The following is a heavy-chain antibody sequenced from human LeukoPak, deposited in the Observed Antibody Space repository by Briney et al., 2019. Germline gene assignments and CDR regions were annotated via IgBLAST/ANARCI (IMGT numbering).Heavy chain of an antibody. CDR3: ARDGRDSSGYYYLYYFDY. J-gene: IGHJ4*02. CDR1: GFTFSSYA. CDR2: ISYDGSNK. V-gene: IGHV3-30-3*01. D-gene: IGHD3-22*01. Sequence: GGSLRLSCAASGFTFSSYAMHWVRQAPGKGLEWVAVISYDGSNKYYADSVKGRFTISRDNSKNMLYLQMNSLRAEDTAVYYCARDGRDSSGYYYLYYFDYWGQGTLVTVSS.